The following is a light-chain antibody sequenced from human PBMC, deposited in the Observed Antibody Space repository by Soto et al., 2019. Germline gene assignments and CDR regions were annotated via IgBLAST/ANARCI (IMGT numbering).Light chain of an antibody. V-gene: IGKV1-27*01. CDR2: AAS. J-gene: IGKJ1*01. Sequence: DIQMTQSPSSLSASVVDRVTITCRASHGISNYLAWYQQKPGKVPKLLIYAASALQSGVPSRFSGSGSGTDFTLTISSLQPEDVATYYCHRYNSAPWAFGQGTKVEIK. CDR1: HGISNY. CDR3: HRYNSAPWA.